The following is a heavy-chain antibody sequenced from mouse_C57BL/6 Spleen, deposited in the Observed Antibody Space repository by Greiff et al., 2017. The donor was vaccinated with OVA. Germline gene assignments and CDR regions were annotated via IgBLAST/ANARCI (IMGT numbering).Heavy chain of an antibody. CDR2: IYPRSGNT. Sequence: VQLQQSGAELARPGASVKLSCKASGYTFTSYGISWVKQRTGQGLEWIGEIYPRSGNTYYHEKFKGKATLTADKSSSKGYMELRGRKCEDSAVYFCAREGYGNYGYYFDYWGQGTTLTVSS. CDR3: AREGYGNYGYYFDY. V-gene: IGHV1-81*01. CDR1: GYTFTSYG. J-gene: IGHJ2*01. D-gene: IGHD2-10*02.